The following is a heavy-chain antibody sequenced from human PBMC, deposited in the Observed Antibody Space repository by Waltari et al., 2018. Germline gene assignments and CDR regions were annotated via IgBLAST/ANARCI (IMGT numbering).Heavy chain of an antibody. J-gene: IGHJ4*02. Sequence: QVQLQESGPGLVKPSETLSLTCTVSTYSISSVYYWGWIRQPPGKGLEWIGSIHHSGSPYYNPSLKSRVAISMDTSKNQFSLKISSVTAADTAVYYCARDGGACSENGGHCAFDYWGQGTLITVSS. D-gene: IGHD2-21*01. CDR3: ARDGGACSENGGHCAFDY. CDR2: IHHSGSP. V-gene: IGHV4-38-2*02. CDR1: TYSISSVYY.